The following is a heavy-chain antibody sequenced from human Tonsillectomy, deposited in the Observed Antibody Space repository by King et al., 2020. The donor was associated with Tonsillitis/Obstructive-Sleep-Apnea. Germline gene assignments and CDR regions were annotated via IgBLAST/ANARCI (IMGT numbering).Heavy chain of an antibody. CDR3: AGRSMKEVVINDSFDI. D-gene: IGHD2-2*01. Sequence: LQLQESCPGLVKPSETLSLSCSVYGDSISSTGYFWGWIRQPPGKGLEWIGSIYQSGSTYYNPSLKRRVTISVDRSKNQFSLNLRSVTAADTALYYCAGRSMKEVVINDSFDIWGQGTMVIVS. V-gene: IGHV4-39*01. J-gene: IGHJ3*02. CDR2: IYQSGST. CDR1: GDSISSTGYF.